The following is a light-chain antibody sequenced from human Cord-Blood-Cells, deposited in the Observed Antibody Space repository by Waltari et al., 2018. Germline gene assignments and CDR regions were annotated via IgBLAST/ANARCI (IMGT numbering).Light chain of an antibody. V-gene: IGKV1-39*01. CDR1: QSISSN. CDR2: AAS. CDR3: QQSYSTPLT. J-gene: IGKJ4*01. Sequence: DIQMTQSPSSLSASVGDRVTITCRASQSISSNLNWYQQKPGKATQILIYAASSLQSGVPSRFSGSGSGTDFTLTISSLQPEDFATYYCQQSYSTPLTFGGGTKVEIK.